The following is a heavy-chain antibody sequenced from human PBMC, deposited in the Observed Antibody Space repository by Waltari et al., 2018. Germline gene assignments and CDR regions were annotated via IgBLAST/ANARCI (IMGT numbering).Heavy chain of an antibody. Sequence: QVQLQESGPGLVKPSQTLSIPCTVSGGSISSGGYYWSRIRQLPGKGLEWIGYMYYSGSTYYNPSLKSRVTISVDTSKNQFSLKLSSVTAADTAVYYCAMHAPGAIDAFDIWGQGTMVTVSS. CDR2: MYYSGST. J-gene: IGHJ3*02. D-gene: IGHD7-27*01. V-gene: IGHV4-31*03. CDR3: AMHAPGAIDAFDI. CDR1: GGSISSGGYY.